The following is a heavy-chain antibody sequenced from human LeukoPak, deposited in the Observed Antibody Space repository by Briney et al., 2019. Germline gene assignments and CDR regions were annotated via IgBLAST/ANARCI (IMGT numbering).Heavy chain of an antibody. CDR3: AKADYVWGSYDI. J-gene: IGHJ3*02. V-gene: IGHV3-23*01. CDR1: GFTFNTYS. D-gene: IGHD3-16*01. Sequence: GGSLRLSCEASGFTFNTYSMNWARQAPGKGLEWVSSIDSSGGYMFYADSVKGRFTISRDNSKNTLYLQMNSLRAEDTAVYYCAKADYVWGSYDIWGQGTMVTVSS. CDR2: IDSSGGYM.